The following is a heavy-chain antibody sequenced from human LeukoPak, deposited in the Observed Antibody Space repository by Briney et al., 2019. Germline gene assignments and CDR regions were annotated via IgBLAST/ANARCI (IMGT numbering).Heavy chain of an antibody. D-gene: IGHD4-11*01. Sequence: PSETLSLTCTVSGDSMTRGGYYWSWVRQHPGKGLEWIGFIYHSGTTFYNPSLEGRAAISVDTSQNQFSLKLTSVTAADTAVYYCARAVDYRNYFDYWGQETLVTVSS. V-gene: IGHV4-31*03. CDR2: IYHSGTT. CDR3: ARAVDYRNYFDY. CDR1: GDSMTRGGYY. J-gene: IGHJ4*02.